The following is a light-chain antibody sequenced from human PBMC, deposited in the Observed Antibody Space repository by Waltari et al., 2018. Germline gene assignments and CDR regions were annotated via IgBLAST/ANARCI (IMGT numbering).Light chain of an antibody. CDR1: QSISNW. J-gene: IGKJ2*01. V-gene: IGKV1-5*03. Sequence: DIQMTQSPSSLSASVGDRVTITCRASQSISNWLACYQQKPGKAPILLIYKASILKSGLPSRFSGSGSAKPFTLTISSLQPGDFATYYCQQYNTYSSFGQGTKLEIK. CDR2: KAS. CDR3: QQYNTYSS.